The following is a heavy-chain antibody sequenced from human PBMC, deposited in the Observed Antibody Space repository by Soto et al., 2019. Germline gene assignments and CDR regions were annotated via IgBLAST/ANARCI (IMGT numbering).Heavy chain of an antibody. CDR2: ISSSSSYI. CDR1: GFTFSSYS. J-gene: IGHJ4*02. D-gene: IGHD5-12*01. CDR3: ASGSPEMATIIPGRY. V-gene: IGHV3-21*01. Sequence: GSLRLSSAASGFTFSSYSMNWVRQAPGKGLEWVSSISSSSSYIYYADSVKGRFTISRDNAKNSLYLQMNSLRAEDTAVYYCASGSPEMATIIPGRYWGQGTLVTVSS.